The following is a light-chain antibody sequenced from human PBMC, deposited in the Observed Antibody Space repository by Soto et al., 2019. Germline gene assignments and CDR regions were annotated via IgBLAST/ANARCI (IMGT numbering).Light chain of an antibody. CDR1: QDINDY. CDR2: GAS. CDR3: QQYDSLPYT. J-gene: IGKJ2*01. Sequence: EIQMTQSPSSLSASLGDRVTITCQASQDINDYSNWYQQKPGKAPRLLIYGASFLEVGVPSRFSGSGSGTHFTLTISSLQPEDVATYYWQQYDSLPYTFGQGTRLEIK. V-gene: IGKV1-33*01.